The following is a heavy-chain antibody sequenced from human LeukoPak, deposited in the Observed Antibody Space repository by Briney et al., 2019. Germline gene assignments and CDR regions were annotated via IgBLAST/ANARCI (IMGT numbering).Heavy chain of an antibody. CDR2: IYTSGST. J-gene: IGHJ4*02. CDR3: ARDRYDSSGYYYYDY. V-gene: IGHV4-4*07. CDR1: GGSLSSYY. Sequence: SETLSLTCTDSGGSLSSYYWSWVWQPAGKGLEWIGRIYTSGSTNYNPSLKSRVTMSVDTSKNQFSLKLSSVTAADTAVYYCARDRYDSSGYYYYDYWGQGTLVTVSS. D-gene: IGHD3-22*01.